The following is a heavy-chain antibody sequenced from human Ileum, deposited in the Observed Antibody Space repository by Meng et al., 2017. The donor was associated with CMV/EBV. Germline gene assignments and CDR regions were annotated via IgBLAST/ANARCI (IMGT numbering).Heavy chain of an antibody. D-gene: IGHD1-26*01. CDR3: AREYRGSFKFDY. Sequence: CKESRDTFTTYPIHWVRQAPGQGLEWMGISKDDGYTTIYEQKFQGRVTMTSDASTSTSYMELNSLRSEDTAVYYCAREYRGSFKFDYWGLGTLVTVSS. CDR2: SKDDGYTT. J-gene: IGHJ4*02. CDR1: RDTFTTYP. V-gene: IGHV1-46*01.